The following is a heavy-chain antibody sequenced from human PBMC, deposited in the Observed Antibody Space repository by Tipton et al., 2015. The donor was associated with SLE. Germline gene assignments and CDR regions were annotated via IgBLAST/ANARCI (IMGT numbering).Heavy chain of an antibody. D-gene: IGHD3-3*01. CDR3: ARGGLIPIFGDVISLGYMDV. Sequence: GSLRLSCAASGFAFSNYEMNWVRQTPGKGLECVSYISSSGRTIYYADSVKGRFTISRDSARNSLFLQMSSLRAEDTALYYCARGGLIPIFGDVISLGYMDVWGKGTPVTVSS. CDR1: GFAFSNYE. J-gene: IGHJ6*03. CDR2: ISSSGRTI. V-gene: IGHV3-48*03.